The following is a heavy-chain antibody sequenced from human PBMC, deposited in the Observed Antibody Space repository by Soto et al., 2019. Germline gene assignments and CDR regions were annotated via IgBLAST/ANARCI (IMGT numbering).Heavy chain of an antibody. CDR1: GYTFTSYY. Sequence: GASVKVSCKASGYTFTSYYMHCVRQAPGQGLEWMGIINPSGGSTSYAQKFQGRVTMTRDTSTSTVYMELSSLRSEDTAVYYCARDVVVVAATHRVKVADYYGMDVWGQGTTVTVSS. CDR2: INPSGGST. CDR3: ARDVVVVAATHRVKVADYYGMDV. D-gene: IGHD2-15*01. J-gene: IGHJ6*02. V-gene: IGHV1-46*01.